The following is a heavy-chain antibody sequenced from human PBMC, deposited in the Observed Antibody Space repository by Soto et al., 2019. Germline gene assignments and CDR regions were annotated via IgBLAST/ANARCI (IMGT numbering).Heavy chain of an antibody. J-gene: IGHJ6*03. Sequence: PGESLKISCKGSGYSFTSYWIGWVRQMPGKGLEWMGIIYPGDSDTRYSPSFQGQVTISADKSISTAYLQWSSLKASDTAMYYCARGAFSPPNYDYYYMDVWGKGTTVTVSS. CDR3: ARGAFSPPNYDYYYMDV. CDR1: GYSFTSYW. V-gene: IGHV5-51*01. CDR2: IYPGDSDT. D-gene: IGHD3-16*01.